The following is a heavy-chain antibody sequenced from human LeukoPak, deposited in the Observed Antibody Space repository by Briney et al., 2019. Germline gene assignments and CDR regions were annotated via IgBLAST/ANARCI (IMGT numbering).Heavy chain of an antibody. CDR2: ISGSGSNT. CDR1: GFTFSSYA. V-gene: IGHV3-23*01. CDR3: ARESDFRSGYYDY. D-gene: IGHD3-3*01. Sequence: PGGSLRLSCAASGFTFSSYAMSWVRQAPGKGLEWVSAISGSGSNTYYADSVKGRFTISRDNSKNTLYLQMNSLRAENTAVYYCARESDFRSGYYDYWGQGTLVAVSS. J-gene: IGHJ4*02.